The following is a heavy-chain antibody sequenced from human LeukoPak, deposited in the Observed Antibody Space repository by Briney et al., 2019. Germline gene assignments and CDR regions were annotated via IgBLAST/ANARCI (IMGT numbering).Heavy chain of an antibody. V-gene: IGHV4-39*07. CDR1: GGSISSYY. D-gene: IGHD6-19*01. Sequence: SETLSLTCTVSGGSISSYYWGWIRQPPGKGLEWIGSIYYSGSTYYNPSLKSRVTISVDTSKNQFSLKLSSVTAADTAVYYCARYIAVAASRDYMDVWGKGTTVTVSS. CDR2: IYYSGST. J-gene: IGHJ6*03. CDR3: ARYIAVAASRDYMDV.